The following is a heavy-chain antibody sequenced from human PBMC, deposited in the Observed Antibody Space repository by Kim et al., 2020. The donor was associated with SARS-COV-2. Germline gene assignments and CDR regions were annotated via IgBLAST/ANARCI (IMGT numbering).Heavy chain of an antibody. V-gene: IGHV5-51*01. CDR3: ARPLYSRDSGWAHFDY. Sequence: SFQGQVTISADTSISTAYLQWSSLKASDTAMYYCARPLYSRDSGWAHFDYWGQGTLVTVSS. J-gene: IGHJ4*02. D-gene: IGHD6-19*01.